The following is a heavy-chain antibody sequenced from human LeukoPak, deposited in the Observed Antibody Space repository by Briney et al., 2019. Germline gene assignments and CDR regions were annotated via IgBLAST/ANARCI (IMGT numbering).Heavy chain of an antibody. CDR3: TGGGWSTDAFDI. D-gene: IGHD6-19*01. V-gene: IGHV3-23*01. J-gene: IGHJ3*02. Sequence: GGSLRLSCAASGFTSSNYAMSWVRQAPGKGLEWVSGISGSGGSTNYADSVKGRFTISRDNSKNTLFLQMNTLRAEDTAVYYCTGGGWSTDAFDIWGQGTMVTVSS. CDR1: GFTSSNYA. CDR2: ISGSGGST.